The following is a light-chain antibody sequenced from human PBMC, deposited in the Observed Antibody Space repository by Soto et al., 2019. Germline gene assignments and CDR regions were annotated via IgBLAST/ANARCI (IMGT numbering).Light chain of an antibody. CDR2: GNS. V-gene: IGLV1-40*01. Sequence: QSVLTQPPSVSGAPGQRVTISCTGSSSNIGAGYDVHWYQQLPGTAPKLLIYGNSNRPSGVPDRFSGSKSGTSASLAITGLQAEDEADYYCQSYDSSLSGPWSYVVFGGGT. CDR3: QSYDSSLSGPWSYVV. J-gene: IGLJ2*01. CDR1: SSNIGAGYD.